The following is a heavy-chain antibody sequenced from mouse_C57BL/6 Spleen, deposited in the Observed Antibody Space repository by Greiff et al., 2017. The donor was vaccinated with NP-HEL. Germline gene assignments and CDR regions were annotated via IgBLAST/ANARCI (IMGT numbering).Heavy chain of an antibody. D-gene: IGHD3-2*02. CDR3: ARCSSGHRFAY. J-gene: IGHJ3*01. CDR1: GYTFTSYG. CDR2: IYPRSGNT. Sequence: QVQLQQSGAELARPGASVKLSCKASGYTFTSYGISWVKQRTGQGLEWIGEIYPRSGNTYYNEKFKGKATLTADKSSSTAYMELRSLTSEDSAVYFCARCSSGHRFAYWGQGTLVTVSA. V-gene: IGHV1-81*01.